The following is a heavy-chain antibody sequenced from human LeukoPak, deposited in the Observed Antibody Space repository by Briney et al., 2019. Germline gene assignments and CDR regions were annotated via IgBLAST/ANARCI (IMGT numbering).Heavy chain of an antibody. CDR3: AKGLYDSSGYLDY. CDR2: ISWNSGSI. V-gene: IGHV3-9*01. J-gene: IGHJ4*02. D-gene: IGHD3-22*01. CDR1: GFTFDDYA. Sequence: PGRSLRLSCAASGFTFDDYAMHWVRQAPGKGLEWVSGISWNSGSIGYADSVKGRFTISRDNAKNSLYLQMNSLRAEDTALYYCAKGLYDSSGYLDYWGQGTLVTVSS.